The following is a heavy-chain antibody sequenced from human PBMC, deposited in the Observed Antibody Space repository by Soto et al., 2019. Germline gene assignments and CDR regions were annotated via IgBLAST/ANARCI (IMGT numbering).Heavy chain of an antibody. J-gene: IGHJ3*02. CDR3: AKDGYYDILTADFSPYDAFDI. D-gene: IGHD3-9*01. CDR1: GFTFSISS. V-gene: IGHV3-21*04. CDR2: ISGTSDYI. Sequence: PGGSLRLSCAASGFTFSISSMNWVRQAPGKGLEWVSSISGTSDYISYADSVKGRFTISRDNAKNSLYLQMNSLRAEDTAVYYCAKDGYYDILTADFSPYDAFDIWGQGTMVTVS.